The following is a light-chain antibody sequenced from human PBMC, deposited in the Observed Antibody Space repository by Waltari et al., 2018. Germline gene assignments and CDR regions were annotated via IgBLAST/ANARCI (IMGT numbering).Light chain of an antibody. J-gene: IGLJ1*01. Sequence: QSALTQPASVSGSPGQSITISCTGTRSDVGGLDYVSWYQQHPGKAPKLMIFDVTKRLSGVSTRFSASKSGNTASLTISGLRAEDEADYYCSSYTDTSTRYVFGTGTKVTVL. CDR2: DVT. CDR3: SSYTDTSTRYV. V-gene: IGLV2-14*03. CDR1: RSDVGGLDY.